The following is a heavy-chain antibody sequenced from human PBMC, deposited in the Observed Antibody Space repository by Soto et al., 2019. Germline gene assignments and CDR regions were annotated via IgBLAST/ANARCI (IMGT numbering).Heavy chain of an antibody. Sequence: SQTLSLTCAISGDSVSSNSAAWNWIRQSPSRGLEWLGRTYYRSKWYNDYAVSVKSRITINPDTSKNQFSLQLNSVTPEDTAVYYCARGLVDTAMVLPLWPRPYGMDVWGQGTTVTVSS. D-gene: IGHD5-18*01. CDR1: GDSVSSNSAA. CDR3: ARGLVDTAMVLPLWPRPYGMDV. J-gene: IGHJ6*02. CDR2: TYYRSKWYN. V-gene: IGHV6-1*01.